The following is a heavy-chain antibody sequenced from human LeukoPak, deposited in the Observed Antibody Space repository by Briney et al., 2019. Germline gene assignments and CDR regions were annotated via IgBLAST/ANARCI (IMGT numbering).Heavy chain of an antibody. CDR2: AHHSGRT. Sequence: SETLSLTYAVYGGAFSGYFWTWIRQPPGKGLEWIAEAHHSGRTNYNPSLKSRVAISIDTSKNQFSLKMKSVTAADTAVYFCARGRKTLTTTIRGTLKRDNYFDPWGQGTLVSVSS. CDR1: GGAFSGYF. V-gene: IGHV4-34*01. CDR3: ARGRKTLTTTIRGTLKRDNYFDP. D-gene: IGHD4-11*01. J-gene: IGHJ5*02.